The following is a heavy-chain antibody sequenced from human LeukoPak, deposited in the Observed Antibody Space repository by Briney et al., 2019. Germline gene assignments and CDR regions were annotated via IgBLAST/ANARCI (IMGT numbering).Heavy chain of an antibody. Sequence: ASVTVSCTASGYTFTSYAMHWVRQAPGQRLEWMGWINAGNGNTKYSQKFQGRVTITRDTSASTAYMELSSLRSEDTAVYYCALEPDSSGYFDNWGQGTLVTVSS. V-gene: IGHV1-3*01. CDR1: GYTFTSYA. J-gene: IGHJ4*02. CDR3: ALEPDSSGYFDN. D-gene: IGHD3-22*01. CDR2: INAGNGNT.